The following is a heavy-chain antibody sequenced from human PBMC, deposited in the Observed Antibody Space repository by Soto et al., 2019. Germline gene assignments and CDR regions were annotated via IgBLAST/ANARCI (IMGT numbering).Heavy chain of an antibody. CDR1: GFTFSNYA. Sequence: QVHLVESGGGVVQPGRSLRLSCAASGFTFSNYAMHWVRQAPGKGLEWVAVISYDGSDKYNANSVKGRFTISRDNSKNALYLQMNSLRAEDTAVYYCVGDTGPNGYNYYYFGMDVWGQGTTVTV. CDR2: ISYDGSDK. D-gene: IGHD5-18*01. CDR3: VGDTGPNGYNYYYFGMDV. V-gene: IGHV3-30-3*01. J-gene: IGHJ6*02.